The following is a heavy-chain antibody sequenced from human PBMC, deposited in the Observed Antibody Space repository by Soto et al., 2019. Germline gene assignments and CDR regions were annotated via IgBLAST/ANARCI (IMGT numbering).Heavy chain of an antibody. Sequence: QVQLQQWGAGLLKPSETLSLTCAIYGGPFSGYYWNWIRQPPGKGLEWIGEINHGGYTNYNPSLKSRFTMSVDTSKNQFSLKLTSVTAADTAVYYCARDRQRGYCTGDSCYSYFDYWGQGTQVIVSS. D-gene: IGHD2-15*01. CDR1: GGPFSGYY. CDR2: INHGGYT. J-gene: IGHJ4*02. V-gene: IGHV4-34*01. CDR3: ARDRQRGYCTGDSCYSYFDY.